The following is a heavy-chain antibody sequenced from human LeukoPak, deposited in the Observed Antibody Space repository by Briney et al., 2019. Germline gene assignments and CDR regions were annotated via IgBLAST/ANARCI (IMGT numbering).Heavy chain of an antibody. V-gene: IGHV3-9*01. Sequence: GGSLRLSCSASGFTFYDYAMHWVRQAPGKGLEWVSGIGWNSDNIGYADSVRGRFTISRDNSKNTLYLRMNSLRAEDTAVYYCARDNSGYLDYWGQGTLVTVSS. CDR3: ARDNSGYLDY. D-gene: IGHD1-26*01. CDR1: GFTFYDYA. CDR2: IGWNSDNI. J-gene: IGHJ4*02.